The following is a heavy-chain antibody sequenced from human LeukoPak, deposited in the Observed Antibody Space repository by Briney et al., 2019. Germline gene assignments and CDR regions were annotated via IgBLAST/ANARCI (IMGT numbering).Heavy chain of an antibody. J-gene: IGHJ4*02. D-gene: IGHD4-17*01. CDR2: IYYSGST. Sequence: PSETLSLTCTVSGDSISSYYWGWIRQPPGKGLEWIGYIYYSGSTDYNPSLKSRVTMSVDTSKNQFSLKLSSVTAADTAVYFCARPLEATVTVPFDYWGQGILVTVSS. CDR1: GDSISSYY. V-gene: IGHV4-59*08. CDR3: ARPLEATVTVPFDY.